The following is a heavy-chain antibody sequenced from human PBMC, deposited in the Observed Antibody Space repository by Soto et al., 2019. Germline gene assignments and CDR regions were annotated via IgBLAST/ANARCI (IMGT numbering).Heavy chain of an antibody. CDR3: AREGPFYQYFYGSGSSFAFDI. V-gene: IGHV1-3*01. J-gene: IGHJ3*02. Sequence: QVQLVQSGAEVKKPGASVKVSCKASGYTFTSYAMHWVRQAPGQRLEWMGWINAGNGNTKYSQKFQGRVTITRDTSASTAYMELSSLRSEDTAVYYCAREGPFYQYFYGSGSSFAFDIWGQGTMVTVSS. CDR1: GYTFTSYA. CDR2: INAGNGNT. D-gene: IGHD3-10*01.